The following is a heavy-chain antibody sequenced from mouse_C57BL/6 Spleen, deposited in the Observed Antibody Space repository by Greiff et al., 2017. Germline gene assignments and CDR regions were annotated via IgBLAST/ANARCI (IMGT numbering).Heavy chain of an antibody. CDR1: GYTFTSYW. CDR2: IDPSDSYT. V-gene: IGHV1-69*01. Sequence: VQLQESGAELVMPGASVKLSCKASGYTFTSYWMHWVKQRPGQGLEWIGEIDPSDSYTNYNQKFKGKSTLTVDKSSSTAYLQLSSLTSADSAVYYCAKGNYGNYGDAMDYWGQGTSVAVSS. CDR3: AKGNYGNYGDAMDY. J-gene: IGHJ4*01. D-gene: IGHD2-1*01.